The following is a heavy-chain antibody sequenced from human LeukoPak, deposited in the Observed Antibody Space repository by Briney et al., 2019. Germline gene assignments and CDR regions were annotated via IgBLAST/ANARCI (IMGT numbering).Heavy chain of an antibody. V-gene: IGHV3-30*18. CDR3: ANGRNYDFWSGYSYAFDI. J-gene: IGHJ3*02. CDR1: GFTFSSYG. Sequence: GRSLRLSCAASGFTFSSYGMHWVRQAPGKGLEWVAVISYDGSNKYYADSVKGRFTISRDNSKNTLYLQMNSLRAEDTAVYCCANGRNYDFWSGYSYAFDIWGQGTMVTVSS. CDR2: ISYDGSNK. D-gene: IGHD3-3*01.